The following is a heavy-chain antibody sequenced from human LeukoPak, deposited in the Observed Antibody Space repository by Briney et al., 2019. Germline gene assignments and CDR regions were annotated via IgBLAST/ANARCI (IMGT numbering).Heavy chain of an antibody. Sequence: PSETLSLTCTVSGGSVSSGSYYWSWIRQPPGKGLVWIGYIYYSGSTNYNPSLKSRVTISVDTSKNQFSLKLSSVTAADTAVYYCARDDCSGGSCYYPYFHYWGQGTLVTVSS. CDR3: ARDDCSGGSCYYPYFHY. CDR2: IYYSGST. J-gene: IGHJ4*02. D-gene: IGHD2-15*01. CDR1: GGSVSSGSYY. V-gene: IGHV4-61*01.